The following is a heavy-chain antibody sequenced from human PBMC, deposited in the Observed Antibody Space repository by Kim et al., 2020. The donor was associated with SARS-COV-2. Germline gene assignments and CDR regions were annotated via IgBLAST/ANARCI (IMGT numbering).Heavy chain of an antibody. D-gene: IGHD3-16*02. CDR1: GFTFSDHY. J-gene: IGHJ4*01. CDR3: FRAARVLPLSFDY. Sequence: GGSLRLSCAASGFTFSDHYMDWVRQAPGKGLEWVGRIRNKANSYTTEYAASVKGRLGISRDDSKNSLYLQMDSLKTEDTAVYYCFRAARVLPLSFDY. V-gene: IGHV3-72*01. CDR2: IRNKANSYTT.